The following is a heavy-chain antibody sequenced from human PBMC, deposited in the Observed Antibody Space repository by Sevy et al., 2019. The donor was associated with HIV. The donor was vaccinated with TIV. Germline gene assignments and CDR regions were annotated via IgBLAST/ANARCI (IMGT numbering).Heavy chain of an antibody. CDR3: ARGWGPTVTNFDY. CDR2: IVLGNGRT. D-gene: IGHD4-17*01. J-gene: IGHJ4*02. V-gene: IGHV1-3*01. CDR1: ASIFTYYA. Sequence: ASVKVSCKASASIFTYYALHWVRQAPGQRPEWMGWIVLGNGRTKYSEDFQGRVTFTRDKSARVAYMGLNSLTSEDTAVYYCARGWGPTVTNFDYWGQGSLVTVSS.